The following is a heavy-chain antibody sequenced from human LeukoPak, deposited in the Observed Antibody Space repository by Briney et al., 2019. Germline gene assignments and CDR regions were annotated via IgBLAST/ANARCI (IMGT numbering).Heavy chain of an antibody. V-gene: IGHV3-23*01. Sequence: GGSLRLSCAASGLTFSTYAMSWVRQAPGKGLQWVSTINGNGDFTYYADSVKGRFTISRDNSKNTLYLQMNSLRAEDTAVYFCAKGLLSLPPPYDYWGQGTLVTVSS. CDR1: GLTFSTYA. J-gene: IGHJ4*02. D-gene: IGHD3-16*01. CDR3: AKGLLSLPPPYDY. CDR2: INGNGDFT.